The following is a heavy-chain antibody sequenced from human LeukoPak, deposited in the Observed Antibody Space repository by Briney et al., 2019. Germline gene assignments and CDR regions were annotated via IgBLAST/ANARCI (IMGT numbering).Heavy chain of an antibody. Sequence: SVKVSCKASGGIFSSYAFAWVRQAPGQGLEWMGGIIPIFGTANYAQKFQGRVTITADESTSTAYMELSSLRSEDTAVYYCASSRVGDYYYYYMDVWGKGTTVTVSS. J-gene: IGHJ6*03. CDR1: GGIFSSYA. D-gene: IGHD2-2*01. CDR3: ASSRVGDYYYYYMDV. CDR2: IIPIFGTA. V-gene: IGHV1-69*13.